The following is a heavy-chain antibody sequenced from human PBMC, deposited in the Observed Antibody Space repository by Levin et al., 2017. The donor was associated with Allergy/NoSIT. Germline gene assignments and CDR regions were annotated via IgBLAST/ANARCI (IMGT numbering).Heavy chain of an antibody. J-gene: IGHJ3*02. D-gene: IGHD2-8*01. CDR3: ARDNGIDTYGAFDI. CDR2: IWYDGSNK. V-gene: IGHV3-33*01. CDR1: GFTFSSYG. Sequence: GESLKISCAASGFTFSSYGMHWVRQAPGKGLEWVAVIWYDGSNKYYADSVKGRFTISRDNSKNTLYLQMNSLRAEDTAVYYCARDNGIDTYGAFDIWGQGTMVTVSS.